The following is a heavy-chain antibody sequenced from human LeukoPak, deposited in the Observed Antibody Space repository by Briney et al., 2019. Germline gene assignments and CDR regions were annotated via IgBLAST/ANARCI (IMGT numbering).Heavy chain of an antibody. CDR3: ANPPLEPPFDY. J-gene: IGHJ4*02. CDR2: ISGSGGST. V-gene: IGHV3-23*01. CDR1: GCTFSSYA. Sequence: GGSLRLSCAASGCTFSSYAMSWVRQAPGKGLEWVSAISGSGGSTYYADSVKGRFTISRDNSKNTLYLQMNSLRAEDTAVYYCANPPLEPPFDYWGQGTPVTVSS. D-gene: IGHD1-1*01.